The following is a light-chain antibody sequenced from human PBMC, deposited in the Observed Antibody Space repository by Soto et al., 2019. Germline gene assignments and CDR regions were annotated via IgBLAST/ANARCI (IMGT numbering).Light chain of an antibody. CDR1: SSDVGGYNY. CDR3: SAYTTSIALYV. J-gene: IGLJ1*01. Sequence: QSVLAQPRSVSGSPGQSVTISCTGTSSDVGGYNYVSWYQQHPGKAPKLMIYDVSKRPSGVPDRFSGSKSGNTASLTISGLQAEDEADYYCSAYTTSIALYVFGDGTKVTVL. V-gene: IGLV2-11*01. CDR2: DVS.